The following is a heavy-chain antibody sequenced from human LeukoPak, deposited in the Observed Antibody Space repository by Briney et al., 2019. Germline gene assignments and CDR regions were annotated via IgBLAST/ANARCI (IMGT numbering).Heavy chain of an antibody. CDR2: ISSSSSYI. V-gene: IGHV3-21*01. D-gene: IGHD5-18*01. J-gene: IGHJ6*03. CDR3: ARASRWRHSYGYLNYMDV. Sequence: GGSLRLSCAASGFTFSSYSMNWVRQAPGKGLEWVSSISSSSSYIYYADSVKGRFTISRDNAKTSLYLQMNSLRAEDTAVYYCARASRWRHSYGYLNYMDVWGKGTTVTVSS. CDR1: GFTFSSYS.